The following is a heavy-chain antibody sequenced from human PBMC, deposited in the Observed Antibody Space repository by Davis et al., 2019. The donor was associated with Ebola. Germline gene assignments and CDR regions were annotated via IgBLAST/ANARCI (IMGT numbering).Heavy chain of an antibody. CDR3: AGVEAVKWQSGGDPARFDY. CDR1: GFSFSGYW. CDR2: IYIHVSST. J-gene: IGHJ4*02. Sequence: HTGGSLRLSCATSGFSFSGYWMHWVRQGPGKRLLWVSRIYIHVSSTSYADSVKGRFTISRDNAKNSLYLQMNSLRVEDTAVYDCAGVEAVKWQSGGDPARFDYWGRGTMVTVSS. D-gene: IGHD2-21*01. V-gene: IGHV3-74*01.